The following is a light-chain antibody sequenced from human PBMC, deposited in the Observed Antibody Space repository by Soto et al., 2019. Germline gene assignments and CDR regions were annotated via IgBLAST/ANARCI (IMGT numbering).Light chain of an antibody. CDR1: SSNIGSNT. CDR3: AAWDDSLNVV. Sequence: QAVVTQPPSASGTPGQRVTISCSGSSSNIGSNTVNWYQQLPGTAPKLLIYRNNQRPSGVPDRCSGSKSGTSASLAIGGLQSEEEADYYCAAWDDSLNVVFGGGTKLTVL. J-gene: IGLJ2*01. V-gene: IGLV1-44*01. CDR2: RNN.